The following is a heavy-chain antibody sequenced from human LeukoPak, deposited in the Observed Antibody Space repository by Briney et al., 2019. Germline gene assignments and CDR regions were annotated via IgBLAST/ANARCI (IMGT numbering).Heavy chain of an antibody. D-gene: IGHD2-2*01. CDR3: ARDLYVVVPAATIRSIDY. Sequence: ASVKVSSKASGYTFTGYYMHWVRQAPGQGLEWMGWINPNSGGTNYAQKFQGRVTMTRDTSISTAYMELSRLRSDDTAVYYCARDLYVVVPAATIRSIDYWGQGTLVTVSS. CDR1: GYTFTGYY. J-gene: IGHJ4*02. V-gene: IGHV1-2*02. CDR2: INPNSGGT.